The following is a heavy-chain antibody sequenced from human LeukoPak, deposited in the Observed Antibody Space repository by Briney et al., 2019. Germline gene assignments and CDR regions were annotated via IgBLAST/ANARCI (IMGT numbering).Heavy chain of an antibody. CDR1: GYTFTSYG. J-gene: IGHJ4*02. V-gene: IGHV1-18*01. Sequence: ASVKVSCKASGYTFTSYGISWVRRAPGQGLEWMGWISAYNGNTNYAQKLQGRVTMTTDTSTSTAYMELRSLRSDDTAVYYCARWSGSSSSWYPHRDYWGQGTLVTVSS. CDR3: ARWSGSSSSWYPHRDY. D-gene: IGHD6-13*01. CDR2: ISAYNGNT.